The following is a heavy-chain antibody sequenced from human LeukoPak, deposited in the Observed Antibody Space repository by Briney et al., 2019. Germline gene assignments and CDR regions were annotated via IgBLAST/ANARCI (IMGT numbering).Heavy chain of an antibody. Sequence: SETLSLTCTVSGGSISSSSYYWGWIRQPPGKGLEWIGSIYYSGSTYYNPSLKSRVTISVDTSKNQFSLKLSSVTAADTAVYYCARSGTYGDYDYWGQGTLVTVSS. D-gene: IGHD4-17*01. CDR3: ARSGTYGDYDY. J-gene: IGHJ4*02. V-gene: IGHV4-39*07. CDR1: GGSISSSSYY. CDR2: IYYSGST.